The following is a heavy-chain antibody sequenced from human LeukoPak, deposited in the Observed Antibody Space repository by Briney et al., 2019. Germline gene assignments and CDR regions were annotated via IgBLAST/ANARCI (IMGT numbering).Heavy chain of an antibody. CDR3: ARALVTAILYED. CDR1: GGSVSSGSYY. J-gene: IGHJ4*02. Sequence: SETLSLTCSVSGGSVSSGSYYWSWIRQPPGKGLKWIGYIYYSGSTNYNPSLKSRVTISVDTSKNQFSLKLSSVTAADTAVYYCARALVTAILYEDWGQGTLVTVSS. D-gene: IGHD2-21*02. CDR2: IYYSGST. V-gene: IGHV4-61*01.